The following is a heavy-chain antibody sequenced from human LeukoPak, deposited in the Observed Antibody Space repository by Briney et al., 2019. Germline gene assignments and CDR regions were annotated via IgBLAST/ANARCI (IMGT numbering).Heavy chain of an antibody. CDR1: GGSFSGYY. J-gene: IGHJ6*02. CDR3: ARGPGFFMDV. CDR2: INHSGST. V-gene: IGHV4-34*01. Sequence: SETLSLTCAVYGGSFSGYYWSWIRQPPGKGLEWIGEINHSGSTNYNPSLKSRVTISVDTSKNQFSLKLSSVTAADTAVYYCARGPGFFMDVWGQGTTVTASS. D-gene: IGHD3-3*01.